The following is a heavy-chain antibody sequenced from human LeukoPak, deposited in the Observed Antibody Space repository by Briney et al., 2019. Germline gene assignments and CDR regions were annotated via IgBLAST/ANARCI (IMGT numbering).Heavy chain of an antibody. CDR2: LSANGGST. J-gene: IGHJ6*02. CDR3: AKRRDGMDV. Sequence: PGGSLRLSCAASGFTLTSYAMIWVRQAPGKGLEWVSALSANGGSTYYADSVKGRFTISRDNSKNTLYLQMKSLRAEDTAVYYCAKRRDGMDVWGQGTTVTVSS. V-gene: IGHV3-23*01. CDR1: GFTLTSYA.